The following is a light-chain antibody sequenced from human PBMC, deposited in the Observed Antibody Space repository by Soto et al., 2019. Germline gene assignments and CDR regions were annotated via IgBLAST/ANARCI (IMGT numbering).Light chain of an antibody. CDR3: QQTYTTPEIT. Sequence: IQLTQSPSSLSASVGDRVTITCRASQGISSSLAWYQQQPGKAPKLLIYAASTLQSGVPSRFSGSGSGIDFTLTISSLQPEDFATYYCQQTYTTPEITFGQGTRLDIK. CDR2: AAS. CDR1: QGISSS. V-gene: IGKV1-9*01. J-gene: IGKJ5*01.